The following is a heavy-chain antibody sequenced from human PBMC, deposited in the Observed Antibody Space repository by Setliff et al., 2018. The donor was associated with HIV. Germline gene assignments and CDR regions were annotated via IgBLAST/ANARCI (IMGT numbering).Heavy chain of an antibody. CDR1: GYSFINYG. J-gene: IGHJ5*02. CDR3: ARARLQGIVTAVGPRDNCLDP. CDR2: ISPYTGNT. V-gene: IGHV1-18*01. Sequence: ASVKVSCKASGYSFINYGISWVRQAPGQGPEWMGWISPYTGNTDYAPRLLGRVTMTTDTSTSTAYLELRSLTSDDTAVYYCARARLQGIVTAVGPRDNCLDPWGQGILVTVS. D-gene: IGHD1-26*01.